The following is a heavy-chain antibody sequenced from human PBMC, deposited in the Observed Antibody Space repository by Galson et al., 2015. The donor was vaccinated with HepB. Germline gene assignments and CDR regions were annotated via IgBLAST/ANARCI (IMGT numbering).Heavy chain of an antibody. V-gene: IGHV1-69*04. CDR2: IIPILGIA. CDR1: GGTFSSYA. J-gene: IGHJ5*02. D-gene: IGHD2-2*01. CDR3: ARATSLGYCSSTSCSRMGGGWFDP. Sequence: SVKVSCKVSGGTFSSYAISWVRQAPGQGLEWMGRIIPILGIANYAQKFQGRVTITADKSTSTAYMELSSLRSEDTAVYYCARATSLGYCSSTSCSRMGGGWFDPWGQGTLVTVSS.